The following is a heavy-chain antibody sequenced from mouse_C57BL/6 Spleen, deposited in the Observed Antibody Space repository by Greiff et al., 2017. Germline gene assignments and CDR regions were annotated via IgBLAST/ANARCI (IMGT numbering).Heavy chain of an antibody. V-gene: IGHV1-64*01. Sequence: VQLQQPGAELVKPGASVKLSCKASGYTFTSYWMHWVKQRPGQGLEWIGMIHPNSGSTNYNEKFKSKATLTVDKSSSTAYMQLSSLTSEDSAVYYCARWTTVVATDDYWGQGTTRTVSS. D-gene: IGHD1-1*01. CDR1: GYTFTSYW. J-gene: IGHJ2*01. CDR2: IHPNSGST. CDR3: ARWTTVVATDDY.